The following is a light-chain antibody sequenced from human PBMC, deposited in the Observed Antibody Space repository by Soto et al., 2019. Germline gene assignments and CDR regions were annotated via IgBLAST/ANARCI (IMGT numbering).Light chain of an antibody. CDR3: QSYDSGNPWV. V-gene: IGLV6-57*04. CDR2: EDN. J-gene: IGLJ3*02. CDR1: SGGIASNY. Sequence: NFMLTQPHSVSESPGKTVTISCTRSSGGIASNYVQWYQLRPGSAPTTVIYEDNQRPSGVPDRFSGSIDSSSNSASLTISGLKTEDEADYYCQSYDSGNPWVFGGGTKL.